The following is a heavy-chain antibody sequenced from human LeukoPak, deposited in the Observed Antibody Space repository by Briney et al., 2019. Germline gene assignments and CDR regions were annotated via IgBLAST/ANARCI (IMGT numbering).Heavy chain of an antibody. CDR3: ASTYYYDSSGYYRYDY. J-gene: IGHJ4*02. CDR2: IIPILGIA. D-gene: IGHD3-22*01. CDR1: GGTFSSYT. V-gene: IGHV1-69*02. Sequence: SVKVSCKASGGTFSSYTISWVRQAPGQGLEWMGRIIPILGIANYAQKLQGRVTITADKSKRTAYMEVRRLRAEDTAVYHCASTYYYDSSGYYRYDYWGQGTLVTVSS.